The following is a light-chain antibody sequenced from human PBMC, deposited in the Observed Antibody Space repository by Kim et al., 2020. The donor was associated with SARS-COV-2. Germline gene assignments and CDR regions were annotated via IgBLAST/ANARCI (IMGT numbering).Light chain of an antibody. Sequence: ASVGDRVTITCQASQIISSYLNWYQQKPGKAPKLLIYAASSLQSGVPSRFSGSGSGTDFTLTISSLQPEDFATYYCQQSYTTPLTFGGGTKVDIK. CDR1: QIISSY. J-gene: IGKJ4*01. CDR2: AAS. V-gene: IGKV1-39*01. CDR3: QQSYTTPLT.